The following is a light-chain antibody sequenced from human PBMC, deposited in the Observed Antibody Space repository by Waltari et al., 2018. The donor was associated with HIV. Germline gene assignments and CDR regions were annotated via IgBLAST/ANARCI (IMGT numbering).Light chain of an antibody. V-gene: IGLV1-44*01. J-gene: IGLJ3*02. CDR3: SSWDDNLNGPV. CDR1: VSNIGSRS. Sequence: QIVLTQSPSASGTPGQGVTISCSGGVSNIGSRSVHWSQQAPGTAPTLLINNDNQRPAGVPDRFTGSKSGTSASLAISGLRSEDESDYYCSSWDDNLNGPVFGGGTKLTVL. CDR2: NDN.